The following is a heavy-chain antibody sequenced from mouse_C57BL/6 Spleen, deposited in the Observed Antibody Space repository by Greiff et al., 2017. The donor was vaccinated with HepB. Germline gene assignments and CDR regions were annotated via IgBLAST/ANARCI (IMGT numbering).Heavy chain of an antibody. CDR1: GYTFTSYW. CDR2: IHPKSGST. J-gene: IGHJ2*01. CDR3: ARSTGNDLDY. D-gene: IGHD4-1*01. Sequence: QVQLQQPGAELVKPGASVKLSCKASGYTFTSYWMHWVKQRPGQGLEWIGMIHPKSGSTNYNEKFKSKATLTVDKSSSTAYMQLGSPTSEDAAVYYCARSTGNDLDYWGQGTTLTVSS. V-gene: IGHV1-64*01.